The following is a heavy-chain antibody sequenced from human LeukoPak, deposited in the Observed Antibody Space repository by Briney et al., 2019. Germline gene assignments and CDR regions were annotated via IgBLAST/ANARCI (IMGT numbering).Heavy chain of an antibody. CDR1: GFTFSSYW. D-gene: IGHD5-12*01. J-gene: IGHJ4*02. CDR3: ARADRGYMYFDY. CDR2: INSDGSST. Sequence: GGSLRLSCAASGFTFSSYWMHWVRQAPGKGLVWVSRINSDGSSTSYADSVKGRFTISRDNAKNTLYLQMNSLRAEDTAVYYCARADRGYMYFDYWGKGTLVTVSS. V-gene: IGHV3-74*01.